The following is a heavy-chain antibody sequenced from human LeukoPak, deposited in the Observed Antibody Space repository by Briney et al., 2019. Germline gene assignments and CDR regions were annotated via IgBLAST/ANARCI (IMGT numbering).Heavy chain of an antibody. J-gene: IGHJ4*02. CDR2: TYYKSKWYN. D-gene: IGHD5-24*01. CDR1: GDSFSSNSVA. Sequence: SQTLSLTCAISGDSFSSNSVAWNWIRQSPSRGLEWLGRTYYKSKWYNGYAVSVKSRITINPDTSKNQFALQLNSVTPEDTAVYYCARERRDGYNFDYWGQGTPVTVSS. CDR3: ARERRDGYNFDY. V-gene: IGHV6-1*01.